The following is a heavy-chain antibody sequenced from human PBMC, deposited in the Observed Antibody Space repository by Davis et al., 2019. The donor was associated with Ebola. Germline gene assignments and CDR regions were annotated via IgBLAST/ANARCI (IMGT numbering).Heavy chain of an antibody. J-gene: IGHJ3*02. V-gene: IGHV3-23*01. CDR3: AKNPPTIVVAKWGAFDI. D-gene: IGHD3-22*01. Sequence: GGSLRLSCAASGFTVSSNYMSWVRQAPGKGLEWVSSISSSRSYIYYADSVKGRFTISRDNSKNTLYLQMNSLRAEDTAVYYCAKNPPTIVVAKWGAFDIWGQGTMVTVSS. CDR1: GFTVSSNY. CDR2: ISSSRSYI.